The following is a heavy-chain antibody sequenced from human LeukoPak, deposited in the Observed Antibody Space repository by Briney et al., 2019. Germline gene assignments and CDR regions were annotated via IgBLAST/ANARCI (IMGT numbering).Heavy chain of an antibody. CDR1: GGSFSSYY. J-gene: IGHJ4*02. CDR3: ARGTHTYYDKAPADY. V-gene: IGHV4-34*01. D-gene: IGHD3-22*01. Sequence: PSETLSLTCAVYGGSFSSYYWSWIRQPPGKGLEWIGEINHSGSTSYNPSLKGRVTISVDTSKSQFSLKLSSVTATDTAVYYCARGTHTYYDKAPADYWGQGTLVTVSS. CDR2: INHSGST.